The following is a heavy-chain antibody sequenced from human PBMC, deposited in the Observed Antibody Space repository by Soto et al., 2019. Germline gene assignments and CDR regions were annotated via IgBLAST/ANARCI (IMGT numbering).Heavy chain of an antibody. CDR1: GFTFSSYW. CDR2: LKSDGSST. CDR3: AREDSSGWHFDT. J-gene: IGHJ4*02. Sequence: EVQLVESGGDLVQPGGSLRLSCAASGFTFSSYWMHWVRQAPGKGLVWVSRLKSDGSSTTYADSVKGRFTISRDNAKNKLYLQMNSLGAEDTAVYYCAREDSSGWHFDTWGQGTLVTVSS. V-gene: IGHV3-74*01. D-gene: IGHD6-19*01.